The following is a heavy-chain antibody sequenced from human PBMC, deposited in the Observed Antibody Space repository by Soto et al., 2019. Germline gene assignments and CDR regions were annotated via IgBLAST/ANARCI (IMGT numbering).Heavy chain of an antibody. V-gene: IGHV3-15*01. Sequence: GGSLRLSCAASGFTFSNAWMSRVRQAPGKGLEWVGRIKSKTDGGTTDYAAPVKGRFTISRDDSKNTLYLQMNSLKTEDTAMYYCTTDRCSGGSCYDAFDIWGQGTMVTVSS. D-gene: IGHD2-15*01. CDR3: TTDRCSGGSCYDAFDI. CDR2: IKSKTDGGTT. CDR1: GFTFSNAW. J-gene: IGHJ3*02.